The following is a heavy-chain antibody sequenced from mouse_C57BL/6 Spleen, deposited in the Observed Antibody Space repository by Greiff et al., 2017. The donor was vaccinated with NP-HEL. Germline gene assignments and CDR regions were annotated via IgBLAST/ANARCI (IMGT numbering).Heavy chain of an antibody. D-gene: IGHD1-1*01. CDR1: GYTFTSYW. CDR3: ARRGSSYYYYAMDY. V-gene: IGHV1-50*01. J-gene: IGHJ4*01. CDR2: IDPSDSYT. Sequence: QVQLQQSGAELVKPGASVKLSCKASGYTFTSYWMQWVKQRPGQGLEWIGEIDPSDSYTNYNQKFKGKATLTVDTSSSTAYMQLSSLTSEDSAVYYCARRGSSYYYYAMDYWGQGTSVTVSS.